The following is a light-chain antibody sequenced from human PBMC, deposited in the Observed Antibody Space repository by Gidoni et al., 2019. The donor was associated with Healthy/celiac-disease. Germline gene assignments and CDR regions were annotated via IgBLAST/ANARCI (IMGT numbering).Light chain of an antibody. V-gene: IGKV2-28*01. Sequence: DIVMTQSQLSLPVTPGEPASISCRSSQSLLHSNGYNYLDWYLQKPVQSPQLLIYLGSNRDSGVPDSFSGSGSGTDFPLKISRVEAEDVGVYYCMQALQTPLVTFXQXTRLEIK. CDR1: QSLLHSNGYNY. CDR2: LGS. J-gene: IGKJ5*01. CDR3: MQALQTPLVT.